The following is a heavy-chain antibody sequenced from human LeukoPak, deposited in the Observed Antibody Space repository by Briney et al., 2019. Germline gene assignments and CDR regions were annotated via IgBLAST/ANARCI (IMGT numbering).Heavy chain of an antibody. CDR1: GFTFSTYD. D-gene: IGHD6-13*01. CDR2: IDTAGDT. Sequence: GGSLRLSCAASGFTFSTYDMHWVRQATGKGLEWVSAIDTAGDTYYPGSVKGRFSISRENARNSLYLQMNSLRAGDTAVYYCARVAAGGKGFDYWGQGTLVTVSS. CDR3: ARVAAGGKGFDY. J-gene: IGHJ4*02. V-gene: IGHV3-13*01.